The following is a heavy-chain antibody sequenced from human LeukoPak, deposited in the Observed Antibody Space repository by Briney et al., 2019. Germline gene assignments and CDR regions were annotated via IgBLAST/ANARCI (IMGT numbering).Heavy chain of an antibody. CDR2: IDHRGDT. V-gene: IGHV4-34*01. CDR1: GGSFSRYY. Sequence: SETLSLTCAVYGGSFSRYYWSWIRQSPGKGLEWIAEIDHRGDTNYNPSVKSRVTISVDTSKNQFSLKVRSLSAADTAVYYCARGATISETGYFDFWGQGTLVTVAS. D-gene: IGHD1-1*01. CDR3: ARGATISETGYFDF. J-gene: IGHJ4*03.